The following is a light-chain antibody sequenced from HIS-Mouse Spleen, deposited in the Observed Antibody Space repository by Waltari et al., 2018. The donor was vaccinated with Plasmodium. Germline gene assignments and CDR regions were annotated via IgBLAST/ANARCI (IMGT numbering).Light chain of an antibody. CDR2: ASY. V-gene: IGKV1D-8*02. Sequence: AIWMTKSPYLLSASTGDRVTISCPISQGSSSYLAWYQHKPGKAPECLIYASYTLQSGVPSRFSGSGSGTDFTLTSICLQSEEFATYYCRQYYSFPQTFGQGTKVEIK. CDR1: QGSSSY. CDR3: RQYYSFPQT. J-gene: IGKJ1*01.